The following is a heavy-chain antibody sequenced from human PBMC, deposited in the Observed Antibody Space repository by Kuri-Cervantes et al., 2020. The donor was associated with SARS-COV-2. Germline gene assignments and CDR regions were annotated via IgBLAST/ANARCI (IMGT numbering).Heavy chain of an antibody. CDR2: IYTSGST. V-gene: IGHV4-4*07. CDR1: GGSISSYY. CDR3: AREGDYSDFRRPNYYYYYMDV. Sequence: SETLSLTCTVSGGSISSYYWSWIRQPAGKGLEWIGRIYTSGSTNYNPSLKSRVTMSVDTSKNQFSLKLSSVTAADTAVYYCAREGDYSDFRRPNYYYYYMDVWGKGTTVTVSS. D-gene: IGHD4-11*01. J-gene: IGHJ6*03.